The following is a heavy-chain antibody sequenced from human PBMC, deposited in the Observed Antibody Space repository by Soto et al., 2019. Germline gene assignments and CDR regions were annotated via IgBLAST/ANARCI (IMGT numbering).Heavy chain of an antibody. CDR2: INPNRGTT. D-gene: IGHD6-13*01. J-gene: IGHJ6*02. CDR1: GSTFTGHY. V-gene: IGHV1-2*02. Sequence: QVRLVQSGAELKKPGASVKVSCKASGSTFTGHYIHWVRQAPGQGLEWMGWINPNRGTTKYAQKFQGRVTLTRETSITTAYMELNSLKSDDTAVYYCARAGIAAAGSGEYGMDVWGQGTTVIVSS. CDR3: ARAGIAAAGSGEYGMDV.